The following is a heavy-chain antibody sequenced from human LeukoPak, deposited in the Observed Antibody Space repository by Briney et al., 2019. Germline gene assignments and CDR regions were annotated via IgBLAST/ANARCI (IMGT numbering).Heavy chain of an antibody. CDR1: GFTFSTYW. CDR2: INQDGSAK. J-gene: IGHJ4*02. D-gene: IGHD3-22*01. Sequence: GGPLRLSCAASGFTFSTYWMNWVRQAPGKGLEWVANINQDGSAKYYVDSMKGRFSISRDNANNSLYLLMNSLRAEDTAVYYCVRDRFFYDSRGHRVFDYWGQGTLVTVSS. V-gene: IGHV3-7*01. CDR3: VRDRFFYDSRGHRVFDY.